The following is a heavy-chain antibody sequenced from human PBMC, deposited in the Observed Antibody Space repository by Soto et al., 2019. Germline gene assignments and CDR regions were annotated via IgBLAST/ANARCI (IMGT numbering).Heavy chain of an antibody. CDR3: AKDPSQGPNYYDSSGYEYYFDY. D-gene: IGHD3-22*01. J-gene: IGHJ4*02. CDR2: ISWNSGSI. V-gene: IGHV3-9*01. CDR1: GFTFDDYA. Sequence: EVQLVESGGGLVQPGRSLRLSCAASGFTFDDYAMHWVRQAPGKGLEWVSGISWNSGSIGYADSVKGRFTISRDNAKNSLYLQMNSLRAEDTALYYCAKDPSQGPNYYDSSGYEYYFDYWGQGTLVTVSS.